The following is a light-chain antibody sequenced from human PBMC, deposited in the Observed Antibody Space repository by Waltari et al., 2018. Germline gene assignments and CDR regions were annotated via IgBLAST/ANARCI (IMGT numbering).Light chain of an antibody. J-gene: IGLJ2*01. CDR2: DVS. V-gene: IGLV2-14*01. Sequence: QSALTQPASVSGSPGQSVTIFCAGTSNDVGGYNSVSWYQEHPGQAPRVIIYDVSGRPSGVSDRFSVSKSGNTASLTISGLQAEDEADYYCSSQSSNDVVLFGGGTKLTVL. CDR1: SNDVGGYNS. CDR3: SSQSSNDVVL.